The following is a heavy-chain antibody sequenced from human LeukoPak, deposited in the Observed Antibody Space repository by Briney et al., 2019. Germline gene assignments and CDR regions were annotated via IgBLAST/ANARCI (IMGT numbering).Heavy chain of an antibody. D-gene: IGHD6-19*01. CDR3: ARNSAGWYFDS. Sequence: SETLSLTSDVPVHSIRGAYYWGWIRQPPGKGLEWIGSIYHSGSTYYNTSLRSRVTISVDTSKNQFSLKVNSVTAADTAVYYCARNSAGWYFDSWGHGTLVTVSS. J-gene: IGHJ4*01. CDR1: VHSIRGAYY. V-gene: IGHV4-38-2*01. CDR2: IYHSGST.